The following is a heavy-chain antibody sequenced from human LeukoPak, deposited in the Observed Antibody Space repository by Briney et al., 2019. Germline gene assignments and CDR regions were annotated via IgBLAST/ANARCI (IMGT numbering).Heavy chain of an antibody. D-gene: IGHD6-19*01. CDR3: ARHSSGWWDYYFDY. V-gene: IGHV1-69*05. J-gene: IGHJ4*02. CDR1: GGTFSSYA. Sequence: GASVKVSCKASGGTFSSYAISWVRQAPGQGLGWMEGIIPIFGTAKYAQKLQGRVTITTDESKSTAYMELSSLRSEDTAVYYCARHSSGWWDYYFDYWGQGTLVTVSS. CDR2: IIPIFGTA.